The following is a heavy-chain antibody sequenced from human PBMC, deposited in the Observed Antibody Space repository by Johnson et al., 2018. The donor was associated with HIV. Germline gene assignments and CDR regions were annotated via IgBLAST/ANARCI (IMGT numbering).Heavy chain of an antibody. CDR3: PRETNSAMAGDAFDI. J-gene: IGHJ3*02. CDR2: IWYDGSNK. V-gene: IGHV3-33*01. Sequence: QVQLVESGGGVVQPGRSLRLSCAASGFIFSSYGMHWVRQAPGKGLEWVAVIWYDGSNKYYADSVKGRFTISRDNSKNTLYLQMNSLRADDTAVYYCPRETNSAMAGDAFDIWGQGTMVTVSS. CDR1: GFIFSSYG. D-gene: IGHD5-18*01.